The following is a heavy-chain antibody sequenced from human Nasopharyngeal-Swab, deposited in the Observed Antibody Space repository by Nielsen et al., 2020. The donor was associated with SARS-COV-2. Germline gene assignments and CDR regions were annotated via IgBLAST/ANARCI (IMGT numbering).Heavy chain of an antibody. J-gene: IGHJ4*02. V-gene: IGHV3-48*04. Sequence: VRQAPGKGLEWVSYISSSSSSTIYYADSVKGRFTISRDNAKNSLYLQMNSLRAEDTAVYYCASETLRYCSSTSCQDYWGQGTLVTVSS. CDR2: ISSSSSSTI. CDR3: ASETLRYCSSTSCQDY. D-gene: IGHD2-2*01.